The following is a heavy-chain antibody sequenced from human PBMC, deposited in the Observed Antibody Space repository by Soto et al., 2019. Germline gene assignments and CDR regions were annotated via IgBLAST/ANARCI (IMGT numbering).Heavy chain of an antibody. D-gene: IGHD2-2*01. CDR2: IRSKANSYAT. V-gene: IGHV3-73*02. CDR3: TRHLEGRGRLNTPSTYGMDV. J-gene: IGHJ6*02. CDR1: GFTFSGSA. Sequence: EVQLVESGGGLVQPGGSLKLSCAASGFTFSGSAMHWVRQASGKGLEWVGRIRSKANSYATADAASVNGRFTISRDDSKNTAYLQMNRRKTEDTAVYYCTRHLEGRGRLNTPSTYGMDVWGQVTTVTVSS.